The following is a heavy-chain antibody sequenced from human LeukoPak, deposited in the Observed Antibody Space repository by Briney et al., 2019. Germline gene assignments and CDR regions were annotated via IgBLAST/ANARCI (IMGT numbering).Heavy chain of an antibody. CDR1: GYTFTSYD. V-gene: IGHV1-8*01. CDR2: MNPNSGNT. CDR3: ARGLPGYYDYVWGSYRYNWFDP. D-gene: IGHD3-16*02. J-gene: IGHJ5*02. Sequence: ASVKVSCKASGYTFTSYDINWVRQATGQGLEWRGWMNPNSGNTGYAQKFQGRVTMTRNTSISTAYMELSSLRSEDTAVYYCARGLPGYYDYVWGSYRYNWFDPWGQGALVTVSS.